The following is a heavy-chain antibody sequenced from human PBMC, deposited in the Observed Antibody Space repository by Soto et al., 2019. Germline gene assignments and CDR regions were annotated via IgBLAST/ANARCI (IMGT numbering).Heavy chain of an antibody. CDR2: IYYSGST. J-gene: IGHJ4*02. Sequence: SETLSLTCTVSGGSISSYYWRWIRQPPGKGLEWIGYIYYSGSTNYNPYLKSRVTISLDTSKNQFSLKLSSVTAADTAVYYCVSESNMVRGVIGYWGQGPLVTSPQ. CDR1: GGSISSYY. V-gene: IGHV4-59*01. D-gene: IGHD3-10*01. CDR3: VSESNMVRGVIGY.